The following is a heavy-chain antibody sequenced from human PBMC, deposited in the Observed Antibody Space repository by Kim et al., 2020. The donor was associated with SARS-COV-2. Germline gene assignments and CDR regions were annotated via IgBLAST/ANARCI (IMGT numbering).Heavy chain of an antibody. CDR2: FFYGGST. V-gene: IGHV4-39*01. CDR1: GGSISSNNYY. CDR3: ARAGWVGTFDI. Sequence: SETLSLTCTVSGGSISSNNYYWGWIRQPPGRGLEWIGSFFYGGSTYYSPSLKSRITISVDTSKNQFSLKLSSVNAADTAVYYCARAGWVGTFDIWGQGTMVSVSS. D-gene: IGHD2-15*01. J-gene: IGHJ3*02.